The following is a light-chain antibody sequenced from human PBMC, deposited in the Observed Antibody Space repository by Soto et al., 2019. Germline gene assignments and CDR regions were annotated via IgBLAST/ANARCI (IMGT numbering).Light chain of an antibody. CDR1: HSVGSY. Sequence: EIVVTQSPATLSLSPGERATLSCRTSHSVGSYLDWYQKKPGKAPRLLIYDASNRSTGIPAWFRGSGSGRDFTLTISSLEPEDFAVSYCQQRSTWPPLSFGGGTQVEIK. V-gene: IGKV3-11*02. CDR2: DAS. J-gene: IGKJ4*01. CDR3: QQRSTWPPLS.